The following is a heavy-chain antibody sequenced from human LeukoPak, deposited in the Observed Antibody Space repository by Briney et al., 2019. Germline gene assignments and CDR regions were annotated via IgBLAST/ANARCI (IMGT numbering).Heavy chain of an antibody. J-gene: IGHJ4*02. V-gene: IGHV3-30*18. CDR3: AKTAYYDSSGSAYYFDY. CDR1: GFTFSSYA. D-gene: IGHD3-22*01. CDR2: ISYDGSNK. Sequence: GGSLRLSCAASGFTFSSYAMHWVRQAPGKGLEWVAVISYDGSNKYCADSVKGRFTISRDNSKNTLYLQMNSLRAEDTAVYYYAKTAYYDSSGSAYYFDYWGQGTLVTVSS.